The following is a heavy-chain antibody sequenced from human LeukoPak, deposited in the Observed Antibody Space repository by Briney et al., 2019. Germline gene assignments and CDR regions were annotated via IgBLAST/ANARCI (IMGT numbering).Heavy chain of an antibody. V-gene: IGHV3-30*18. Sequence: PGGSPRLSCAASGFTFSSYGMHWVRQAPGKGLEWVAVMSFDGSHTYYADSVKGRFTISRDNSKNTLYLQMNSPRAEDTAVYYCAKDMYYDSSGPVFDYWGQGTLVTVSS. D-gene: IGHD3-22*01. CDR3: AKDMYYDSSGPVFDY. J-gene: IGHJ4*02. CDR1: GFTFSSYG. CDR2: MSFDGSHT.